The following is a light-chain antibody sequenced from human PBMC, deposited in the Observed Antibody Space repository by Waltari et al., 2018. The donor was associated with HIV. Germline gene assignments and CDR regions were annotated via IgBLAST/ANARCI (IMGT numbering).Light chain of an antibody. Sequence: VMTQSPATLSVSPGERATLSCRASQSVSTNLAWYQQKPGQAPRLLIYGASTRATGLLARFSGSGSGTEFILTISSLQSEDFAVYYCQQYNNWPPNTFGGGTNVEIK. CDR3: QQYNNWPPNT. J-gene: IGKJ4*01. CDR1: QSVSTN. CDR2: GAS. V-gene: IGKV3-15*01.